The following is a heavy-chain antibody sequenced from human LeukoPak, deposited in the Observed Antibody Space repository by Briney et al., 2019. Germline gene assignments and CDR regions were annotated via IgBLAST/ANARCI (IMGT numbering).Heavy chain of an antibody. CDR3: ASSGKTAMVIAFDI. CDR1: GYSISSGYY. V-gene: IGHV4-38-2*02. CDR2: IYHSGST. D-gene: IGHD5-18*01. Sequence: SETLSLTCTVSGYSISSGYYWGWIRQPPGKGLEWIGSIYHSGSTYYNPSLKSRVTISVDTSKNQFSLKLSSVTAADTAVYYCASSGKTAMVIAFDIWGQGTMVTVSS. J-gene: IGHJ3*02.